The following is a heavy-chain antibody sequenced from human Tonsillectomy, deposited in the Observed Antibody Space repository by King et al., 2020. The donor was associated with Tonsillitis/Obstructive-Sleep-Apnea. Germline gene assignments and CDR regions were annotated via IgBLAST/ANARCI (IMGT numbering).Heavy chain of an antibody. Sequence: VQLQQWGAGLLKPSETLSLTCAVYGGSFSAYYWNWIRQPPGKGLEWIGEINHSGSTNYNPSLKSRVIISVDTSKNQFSLKLSSVTAADTAVYYCAKSSRFDPWGQGTLVTVFS. CDR3: AKSSRFDP. CDR2: INHSGST. CDR1: GGSFSAYY. V-gene: IGHV4-34*01. J-gene: IGHJ5*02.